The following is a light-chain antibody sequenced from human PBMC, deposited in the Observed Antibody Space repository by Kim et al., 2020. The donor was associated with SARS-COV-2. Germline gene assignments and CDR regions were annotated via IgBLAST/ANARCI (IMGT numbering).Light chain of an antibody. J-gene: IGKJ4*01. CDR3: MQAVQTPFT. V-gene: IGKV2-28*01. CDR2: LGS. Sequence: PASISCRSSQSLLYSNGYTYLDWYLQKPGQSPQLLVYLGSNRASGVPDRFSGSGSGTDFTLKISRVEAEDVGVYYCMQAVQTPFTFGGGTKVEIK. CDR1: QSLLYSNGYTY.